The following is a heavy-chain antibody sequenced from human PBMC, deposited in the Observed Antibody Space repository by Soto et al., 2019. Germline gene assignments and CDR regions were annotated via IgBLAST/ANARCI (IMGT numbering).Heavy chain of an antibody. CDR2: IKPGTSDI. CDR1: GYKFGSAW. D-gene: IGHD3-3*02. J-gene: IGHJ4*02. CDR3: ARQLSHICDS. V-gene: IGHV5-51*01. Sequence: GESLKISCKGVGYKFGSAWIGWVRQMPGKGLEWMGIIKPGTSDIRYSPSCRGHVTISADEAVSTAYLQWSSLKASDTAMYYCARQLSHICDSWGQGTLVPSPQ.